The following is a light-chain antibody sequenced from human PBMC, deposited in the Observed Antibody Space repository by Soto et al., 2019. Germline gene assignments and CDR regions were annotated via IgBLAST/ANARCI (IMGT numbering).Light chain of an antibody. J-gene: IGLJ3*02. V-gene: IGLV2-14*01. CDR1: SSDVGGYSY. CDR3: ASFTSNSSLVV. CDR2: EVS. Sequence: QSVLTQPASVSGSPGQSITISCTGTSSDVGGYSYVSWYQQHPGKAPKLMIYEVSNRPSGVSNRFSGSKSGNTASLTISGIRAEDEADYHCASFTSNSSLVVFGGGTQLTVL.